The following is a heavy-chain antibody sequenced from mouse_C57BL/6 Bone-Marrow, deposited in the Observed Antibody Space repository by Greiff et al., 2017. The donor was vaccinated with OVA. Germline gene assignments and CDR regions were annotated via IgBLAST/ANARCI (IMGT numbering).Heavy chain of an antibody. CDR1: GYTFTSYW. V-gene: IGHV1-69*01. D-gene: IGHD1-1*01. J-gene: IGHJ3*01. CDR2: IDPSDSYT. CDR3: ARSRHYYGSSYPLAY. Sequence: QVQLQQPGAELVMPGASVKLSCKASGYTFTSYWMHWVKQRPGQGLEWIAEIDPSDSYTNYNQKFKGKSTLTVDKSSSTAYMQLSSLTSEDSAVYYCARSRHYYGSSYPLAYWGQGTLVTVSA.